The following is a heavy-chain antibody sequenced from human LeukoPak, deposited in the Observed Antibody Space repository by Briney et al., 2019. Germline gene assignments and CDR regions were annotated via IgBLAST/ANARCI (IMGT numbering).Heavy chain of an antibody. CDR1: GYTFTSYG. CDR3: ARADYDFWSGDGGFDP. Sequence: GASVKVSCKASGYTFTSYGISWVRKAPGQGLEWMGWISAYNGNTNYAQKLQGRVTMTTDTSTSTAYMELRSLRSDDTAVYYCARADYDFWSGDGGFDPWGQGTLVTVSS. V-gene: IGHV1-18*01. D-gene: IGHD3-3*01. J-gene: IGHJ5*02. CDR2: ISAYNGNT.